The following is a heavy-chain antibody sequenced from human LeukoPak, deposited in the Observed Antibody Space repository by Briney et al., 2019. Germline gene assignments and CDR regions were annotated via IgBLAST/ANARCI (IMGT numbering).Heavy chain of an antibody. CDR3: ARGRRRIAAAGATPPAPYFDY. V-gene: IGHV3-48*03. CDR2: ISSSGTTI. J-gene: IGHJ4*02. Sequence: GGSLRLSCVASGFTFSNYQMNWVRQAPGRGLEWVSYISSSGTTIYYADSVKGRFTISRDNAKNSLYLQMNSLRAEDTAVYYCARGRRRIAAAGATPPAPYFDYWGQGTLVTFSS. CDR1: GFTFSNYQ. D-gene: IGHD6-13*01.